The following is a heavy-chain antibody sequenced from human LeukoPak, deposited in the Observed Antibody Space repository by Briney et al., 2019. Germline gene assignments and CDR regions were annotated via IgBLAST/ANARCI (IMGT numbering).Heavy chain of an antibody. D-gene: IGHD6-13*01. CDR2: ISAYNGNT. J-gene: IGHJ5*02. CDR3: ARGGGYSSSWFYTSWFDP. Sequence: ASVKVSCKASGYTFTSYGISWVRRAPGQGLEWMGWISAYNGNTNYAQKLQGRVTITADESTSTAYMELSSLRSEDTAVYYCARGGGYSSSWFYTSWFDPWGQGTLVTVSS. CDR1: GYTFTSYG. V-gene: IGHV1-18*01.